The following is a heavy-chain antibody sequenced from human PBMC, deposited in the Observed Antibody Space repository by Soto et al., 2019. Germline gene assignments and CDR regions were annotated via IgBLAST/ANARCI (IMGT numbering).Heavy chain of an antibody. V-gene: IGHV1-18*01. CDR1: GYTFTSYG. J-gene: IGHJ5*02. CDR3: ARDRGTIFGVVNPFWFDP. Sequence: QVQLVQSGAEVKKPGASVKVSCKASGYTFTSYGISWVRQAPGQGLEWMGWISAYNGNTNYAQKLQGRVTMTTDTSTRTAYMELRSLRSDDTAVYYCARDRGTIFGVVNPFWFDPWGQGTLVTVSS. CDR2: ISAYNGNT. D-gene: IGHD3-3*01.